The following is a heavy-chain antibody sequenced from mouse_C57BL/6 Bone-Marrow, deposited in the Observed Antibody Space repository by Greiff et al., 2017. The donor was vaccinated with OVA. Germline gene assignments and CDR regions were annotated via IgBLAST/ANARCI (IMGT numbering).Heavy chain of an antibody. J-gene: IGHJ1*03. Sequence: VQLQESGPELVKPGASVKLSCKASGYTFTSYDINWVKQRPGQGLEWIGWIYPRDGSTKYNEKFKGKATLTVDTYSSTAYMELHSLTSEDSAVYFCARQNYYGSSPWYFDVWGTGTTVTVSS. V-gene: IGHV1-85*01. CDR3: ARQNYYGSSPWYFDV. D-gene: IGHD1-1*01. CDR1: GYTFTSYD. CDR2: IYPRDGST.